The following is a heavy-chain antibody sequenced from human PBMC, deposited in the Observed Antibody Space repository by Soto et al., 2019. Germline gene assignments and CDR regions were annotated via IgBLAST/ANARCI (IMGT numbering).Heavy chain of an antibody. D-gene: IGHD7-27*01. J-gene: IGHJ3*02. CDR3: ARALGYAFDI. V-gene: IGHV3-23*01. Sequence: GGSLRLSCAASGFTFSSYDMGWVRQAPGKGLQWVSTISGDTVNTYYEDSVKGRFTISRDNSKNTLYLQMSSLRAEDTAVYYCARALGYAFDIWGQGTMVTVSS. CDR1: GFTFSSYD. CDR2: ISGDTVNT.